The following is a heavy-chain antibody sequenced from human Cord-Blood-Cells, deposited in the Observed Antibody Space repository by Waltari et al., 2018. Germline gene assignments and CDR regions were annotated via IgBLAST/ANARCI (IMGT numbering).Heavy chain of an antibody. CDR2: MNPNSGNT. V-gene: IGHV1-8*03. CDR1: GYTFTSYA. Sequence: QVQLVQSGAEVKKPGASVKVSCKASGYTFTSYATHWARQATGQGLEWMGWMNPNSGNTGYAQKFQGRVTITRNTSISTAYMELSSLRSEDTAVYYCARPGSSWYAFDIWGQGTMVTVSS. CDR3: ARPGSSWYAFDI. J-gene: IGHJ3*02. D-gene: IGHD6-13*01.